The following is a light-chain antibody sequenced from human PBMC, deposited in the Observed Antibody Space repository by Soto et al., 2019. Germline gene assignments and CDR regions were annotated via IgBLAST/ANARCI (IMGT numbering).Light chain of an antibody. CDR2: EVS. CDR1: RSDIGNYKY. Sequence: QSALTQPASVSGSPGQSITISCSGTRSDIGNYKYVSWYQQHPGKAPKLMIYEVSNRPSGVSNRFSGSKSGNTASLTISGLQAEDEADYYCSSHTSSSTMFGGGTKLTVL. J-gene: IGLJ3*02. V-gene: IGLV2-14*01. CDR3: SSHTSSSTM.